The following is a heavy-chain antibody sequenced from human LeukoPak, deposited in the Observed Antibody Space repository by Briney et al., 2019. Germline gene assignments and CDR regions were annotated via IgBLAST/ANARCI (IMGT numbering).Heavy chain of an antibody. Sequence: SVKVSCKASGGTFSSYAISWVRQAPGQGLEWMGGIIPIFGTANYAQKFQGRVTITADESTSTAYMELSSLRSEGTAVHYCARDAYSGYDFDYWGQGTLVTVSS. CDR3: ARDAYSGYDFDY. CDR1: GGTFSSYA. V-gene: IGHV1-69*13. D-gene: IGHD5-12*01. J-gene: IGHJ4*02. CDR2: IIPIFGTA.